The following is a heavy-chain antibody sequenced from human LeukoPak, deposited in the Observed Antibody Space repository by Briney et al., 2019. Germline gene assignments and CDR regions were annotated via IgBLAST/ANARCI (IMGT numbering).Heavy chain of an antibody. CDR3: TRHHDYGDKIDY. CDR1: GASVPIASHY. J-gene: IGHJ4*02. V-gene: IGHV4-39*01. D-gene: IGHD4-23*01. Sequence: SETLSLTCTVSGASVPIASHYWAWIRQTPGTGLEWIGSIHYSGSTYYSPSLKSRLTISGDTYKSQFSLKLTFVTAADTAVYYCTRHHDYGDKIDYWGQGTLVTVSS. CDR2: IHYSGST.